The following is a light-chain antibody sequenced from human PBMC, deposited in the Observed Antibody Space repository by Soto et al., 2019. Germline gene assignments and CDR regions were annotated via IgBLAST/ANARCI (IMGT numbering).Light chain of an antibody. Sequence: SVLTQPPSASGTPGQRVTISCSGSSSNIGSNTVNWYQQLPGSAPKLLIYSSNQRPSGVPDRFSGSKSGTSASLAISGLQSEDEADYYCAAWDDSLNGRVFGGGTKLTVL. CDR1: SSNIGSNT. V-gene: IGLV1-44*01. CDR3: AAWDDSLNGRV. CDR2: SSN. J-gene: IGLJ3*02.